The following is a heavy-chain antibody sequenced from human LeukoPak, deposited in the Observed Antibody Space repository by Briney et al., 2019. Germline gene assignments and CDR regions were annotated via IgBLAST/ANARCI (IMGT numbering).Heavy chain of an antibody. V-gene: IGHV4-34*01. CDR3: ARHIVGATLFDY. J-gene: IGHJ4*02. Sequence: SETLSLTCAVYGGSFSGYYWSWIRQPPGKGLEWIGEINHSGSTNYNPSLKSRVTISVDTSKNQFSLELSSVTAADTAVYYCARHIVGATLFDYWGQGTLVTVSS. CDR2: INHSGST. D-gene: IGHD1-26*01. CDR1: GGSFSGYY.